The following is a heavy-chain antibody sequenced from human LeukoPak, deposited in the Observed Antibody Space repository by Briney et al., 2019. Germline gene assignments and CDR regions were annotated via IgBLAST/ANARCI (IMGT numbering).Heavy chain of an antibody. J-gene: IGHJ6*03. CDR1: GFTFSSYE. D-gene: IGHD3-10*01. V-gene: IGHV3-48*03. CDR2: ISSSGSTI. Sequence: GGSLRRSCAVSGFTFSSYEMNWVRQAPGKGLEWVSYISSSGSTIYYADSVKGRFTISRDNAKNSLYLQMNSLRAEDTAVYYCARELITMVRGVVRHYYYYYMDVWGKGTTVTISS. CDR3: ARELITMVRGVVRHYYYYYMDV.